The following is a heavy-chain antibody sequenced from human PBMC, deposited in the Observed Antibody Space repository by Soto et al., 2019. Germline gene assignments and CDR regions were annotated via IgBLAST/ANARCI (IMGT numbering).Heavy chain of an antibody. J-gene: IGHJ6*02. CDR1: GGSVNTGDNY. V-gene: IGHV4-30-4*01. CDR3: AREPLDGMDV. CDR2: IHHTGNT. Sequence: HVQLHQSGPRLVKPSQTLSLECSVIGGSVNTGDNYWSWVRQSPGRGLEWIGYIHHTGNTFYNPALENRVTMSVDASKNQFSLTLTSVTAADTAVYFCAREPLDGMDVWGQGTNVTVSS.